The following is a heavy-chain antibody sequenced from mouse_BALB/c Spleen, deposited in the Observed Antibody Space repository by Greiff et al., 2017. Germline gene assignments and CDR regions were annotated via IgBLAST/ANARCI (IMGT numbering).Heavy chain of an antibody. CDR2: IWAGGST. Sequence: QVQLKESGPGLVAPSQTLSITCTVSGFSLTSYGVHWVRQPPGKGLEWLGVIWAGGSTNYNSALMSRLSISKDNSKSQVFLKMNSLQTDDTAMYYCARESFYGNSAMDYWGQGTSVTVSS. CDR1: GFSLTSYG. D-gene: IGHD2-1*01. V-gene: IGHV2-9*02. J-gene: IGHJ4*01. CDR3: ARESFYGNSAMDY.